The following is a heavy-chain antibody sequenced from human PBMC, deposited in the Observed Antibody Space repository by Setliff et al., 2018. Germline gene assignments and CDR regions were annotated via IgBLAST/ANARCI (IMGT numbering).Heavy chain of an antibody. D-gene: IGHD3-3*01. Sequence: PSETLSLTCTVSGGFISSGGYYWSWIRQHPGKGLEWIGYIYYSGSTSYYNPSLKSRVTISVDTSKNQFSLKLSSVTAADTAVYYCARMSGFQYMDVWGKGTTVTV. CDR1: GGFISSGGYY. V-gene: IGHV4-31*03. CDR2: IYYSGSTS. CDR3: ARMSGFQYMDV. J-gene: IGHJ6*03.